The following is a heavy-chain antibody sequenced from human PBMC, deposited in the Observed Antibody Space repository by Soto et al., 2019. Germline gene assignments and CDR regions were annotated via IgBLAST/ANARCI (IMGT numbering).Heavy chain of an antibody. D-gene: IGHD3-22*01. Sequence: GGSLRLSCAASGFTFSSYAMSWVRQAPGKGLEWVSAISGSGGSTYYADSVKGRFTISRDNSKNTLYLQMNSLRAEDTAVYYCAKPGSYYYDSSGYSHVALVPKFDYWGQGTLVTVSS. J-gene: IGHJ4*02. CDR2: ISGSGGST. V-gene: IGHV3-23*01. CDR3: AKPGSYYYDSSGYSHVALVPKFDY. CDR1: GFTFSSYA.